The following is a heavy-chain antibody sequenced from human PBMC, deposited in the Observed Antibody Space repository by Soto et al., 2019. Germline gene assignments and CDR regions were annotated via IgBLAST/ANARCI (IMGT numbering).Heavy chain of an antibody. V-gene: IGHV4-39*01. J-gene: IGHJ4*02. D-gene: IGHD4-17*01. Sequence: SETLSLTCTVSGGSISSSSYYWGWIRQPPGKGLEWIGSIYYSGSTYYNPSLKSRVTISVDTSKNQFSLNLSSVTAADTAVYYCARRSYGGWYFDYWGQGTRVTVS. CDR3: ARRSYGGWYFDY. CDR1: GGSISSSSYY. CDR2: IYYSGST.